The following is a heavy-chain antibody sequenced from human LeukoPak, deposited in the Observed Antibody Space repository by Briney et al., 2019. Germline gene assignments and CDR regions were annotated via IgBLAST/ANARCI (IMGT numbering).Heavy chain of an antibody. CDR2: IQPSGNT. J-gene: IGHJ6*03. Sequence: SQTLSLTCTVSGGSVRSGSYYWNWIRQPAGEGLEWLGRIQPSGNTNYSPSLKSRVTISVDTSKNQFSLKLTSVTAADTAVYYCARGGYYYLDVWGKGTTVTVSS. V-gene: IGHV4-61*02. CDR1: GGSVRSGSYY. CDR3: ARGGYYYLDV.